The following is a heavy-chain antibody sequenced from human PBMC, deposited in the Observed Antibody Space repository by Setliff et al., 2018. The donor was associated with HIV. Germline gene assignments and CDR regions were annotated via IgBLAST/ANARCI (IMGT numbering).Heavy chain of an antibody. J-gene: IGHJ3*02. D-gene: IGHD3-16*01. V-gene: IGHV4-38-2*02. CDR1: GYSISTGYN. CDR3: VRGGSWGII. Sequence: PSETLSLNYTVSGYSISTGYNWGCIRQPPGKGLEWIGSMHHSGGTYYNPSLKTRVTISLDTSKNQFSLHLSSVTAADTAVYYCVRGGSWGIIWGQGTVVT. CDR2: MHHSGGT.